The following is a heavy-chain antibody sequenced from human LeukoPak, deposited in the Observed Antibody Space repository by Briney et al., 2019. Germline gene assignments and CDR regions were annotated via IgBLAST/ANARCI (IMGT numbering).Heavy chain of an antibody. D-gene: IGHD3-22*01. Sequence: GGSLRLSCAASEFTFSSYAMSWVRQAPGKGLEWVSGISWNGRNTAYAESLKGRFTISRDNAKNSLYLQMNSLRAEDTAFYYCARVQQYDKFDYWGQGTLVTVSS. V-gene: IGHV3-20*04. J-gene: IGHJ4*02. CDR2: ISWNGRNT. CDR1: EFTFSSYA. CDR3: ARVQQYDKFDY.